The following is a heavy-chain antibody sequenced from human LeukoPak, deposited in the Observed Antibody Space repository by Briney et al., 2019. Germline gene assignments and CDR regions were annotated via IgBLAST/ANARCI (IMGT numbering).Heavy chain of an antibody. D-gene: IGHD4-17*01. J-gene: IGHJ4*02. Sequence: ASVTDSFMASRYTLTSYYIHWVRQAPGQGLEWMGIINPSGGSTRYAQKFQGRVTMTRDTSTSTVYMELSSLRSEDTAVYYCARNPVTTKYFDYWGQGTLVTVSS. CDR3: ARNPVTTKYFDY. CDR2: INPSGGST. V-gene: IGHV1-46*01. CDR1: RYTLTSYY.